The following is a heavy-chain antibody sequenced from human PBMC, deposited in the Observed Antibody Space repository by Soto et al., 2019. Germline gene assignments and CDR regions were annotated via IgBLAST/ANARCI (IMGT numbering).Heavy chain of an antibody. V-gene: IGHV4-34*01. CDR2: INHSGSA. Sequence: QVQLQQWGAGLLKPSETLSLTCAAYGGSFSGYFWSWIRQPPGKGLEWIGEINHSGSANYNPSLKSRVTISVDTSKNQFSPKVSSVTAADTAVYYCASHRTWARWDYWGQGTLVTVSS. J-gene: IGHJ4*02. CDR1: GGSFSGYF. D-gene: IGHD1-26*01. CDR3: ASHRTWARWDY.